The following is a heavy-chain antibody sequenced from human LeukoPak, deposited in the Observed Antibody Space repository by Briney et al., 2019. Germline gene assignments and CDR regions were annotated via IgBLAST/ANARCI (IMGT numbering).Heavy chain of an antibody. CDR2: ISSSGSII. CDR3: ANSPRILWFDP. V-gene: IGHV3-11*01. D-gene: IGHD3-3*01. CDR1: GFTFSDYY. J-gene: IGHJ5*02. Sequence: PGGSLRLSCAASGFTFSDYYMSWIRQAPGKGLEWVSYISSSGSIIYYADSVKGRFTISRDNSKNTLYLQMNSLRAEDTAVYYCANSPRILWFDPWGQGTLVTVSS.